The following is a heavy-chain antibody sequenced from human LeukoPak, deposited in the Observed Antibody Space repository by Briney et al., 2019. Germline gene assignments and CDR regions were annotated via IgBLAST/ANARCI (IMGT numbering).Heavy chain of an antibody. CDR3: AKDMSGGVDY. CDR1: GFTFGDYA. Sequence: GGSLRLSCAASGFTFGDYAMHWVRQAPGKGLEWVCVISGDGDTTKYADSVKDRFTISRDNSKKSLYLQMNSLRTEDTALYYYAKDMSGGVDYWGQGTLVSVSS. D-gene: IGHD3-10*02. V-gene: IGHV3-43*02. CDR2: ISGDGDTT. J-gene: IGHJ4*02.